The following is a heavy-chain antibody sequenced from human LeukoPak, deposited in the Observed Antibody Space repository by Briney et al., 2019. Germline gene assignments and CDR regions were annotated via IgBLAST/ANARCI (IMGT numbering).Heavy chain of an antibody. CDR2: ISYDGSNK. J-gene: IGHJ4*02. Sequence: GGSLRLSCAASGFTFSSYAMHWVRQAPGKGLEWVAVISYDGSNKYYADSVKGRFTISRDNSKNTLYLQMNSLRAEDTAVYYCAIAAAGTYWGQGTLVTVSS. CDR1: GFTFSSYA. V-gene: IGHV3-30-3*01. CDR3: AIAAAGTY. D-gene: IGHD6-13*01.